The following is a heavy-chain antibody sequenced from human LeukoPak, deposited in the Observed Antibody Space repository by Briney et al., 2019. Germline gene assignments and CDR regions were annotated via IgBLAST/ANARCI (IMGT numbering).Heavy chain of an antibody. D-gene: IGHD6-6*01. CDR3: ARGSSIAAPLGFDY. CDR2: IYSGGST. J-gene: IGHJ4*02. CDR1: GFTVSSNY. V-gene: IGHV3-66*02. Sequence: GSLRLSCAASGFTVSSNYMSWVRQAPGKGLEWVSVIYSGGSTYYADSVKGRFTISRDNSKNTLYLQMNSLRAEDTAVYYCARGSSIAAPLGFDYWGQGTLVTVSS.